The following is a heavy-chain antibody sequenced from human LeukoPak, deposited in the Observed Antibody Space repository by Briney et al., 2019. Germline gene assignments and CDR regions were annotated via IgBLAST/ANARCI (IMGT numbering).Heavy chain of an antibody. V-gene: IGHV4-39*01. J-gene: IGHJ4*02. CDR2: IYYSGST. D-gene: IGHD1-26*01. Sequence: SETLSLTCTVSGGSISSSSYCWGWIRQPPGKGLEWIGSIYYSGSTYYNPSLKSRVTISVDTSKNQFSLKLSSVTAADTSVYYCARPEVGATYFDYWGQGTLVTVSS. CDR3: ARPEVGATYFDY. CDR1: GGSISSSSYC.